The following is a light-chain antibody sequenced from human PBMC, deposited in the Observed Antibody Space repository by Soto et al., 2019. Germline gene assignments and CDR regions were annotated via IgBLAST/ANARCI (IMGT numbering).Light chain of an antibody. J-gene: IGLJ2*01. CDR2: EVT. V-gene: IGLV2-8*01. Sequence: QSVLTQPPSASGSPGQSVTISCTGTSSDVGAYNYVSWYQHHPGKAPKLMIYEVTRRPSGVPGRFSGSKSGNTASLTVSGLQAEDEAAYYSSSYAGSSNFVVFGGGTKVTVL. CDR1: SSDVGAYNY. CDR3: SSYAGSSNFVV.